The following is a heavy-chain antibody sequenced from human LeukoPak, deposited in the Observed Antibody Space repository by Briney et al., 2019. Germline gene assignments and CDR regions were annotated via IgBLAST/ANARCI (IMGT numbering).Heavy chain of an antibody. CDR3: ARGSVGATVY. J-gene: IGHJ4*02. CDR2: IKPDGSEK. Sequence: PGGSLRLSCAASGFTFSSYWMSWVRQAPGKGLEWVANIKPDGSEKYFVDSVKGRFTISRDNAQNSLFLQMNSLRDEDTAVYYCARGSVGATVYWGQGTLVTVSS. D-gene: IGHD1-26*01. V-gene: IGHV3-7*01. CDR1: GFTFSSYW.